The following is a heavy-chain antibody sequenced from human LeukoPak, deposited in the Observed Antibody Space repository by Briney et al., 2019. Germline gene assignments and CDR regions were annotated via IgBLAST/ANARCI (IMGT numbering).Heavy chain of an antibody. CDR3: ARDNWWVQLGGPFYFDY. V-gene: IGHV1-69*01. CDR1: GGTFSSYA. CDR2: IIPIFGTA. Sequence: SVKVSCKASGGTFSSYAISWVRQAPGQGLEWMGGIIPIFGTANYAQKFQGRVTITADESTSTAYMELSSLRSEDTAVYYCARDNWWVQLGGPFYFDYWGQGTLVTVSS. J-gene: IGHJ4*02. D-gene: IGHD2-8*02.